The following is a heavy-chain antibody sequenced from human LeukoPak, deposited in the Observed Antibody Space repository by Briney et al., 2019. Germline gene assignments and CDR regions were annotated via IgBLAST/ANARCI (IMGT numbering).Heavy chain of an antibody. V-gene: IGHV3-23*01. CDR3: AKDIAQGYTFGSIEQDY. D-gene: IGHD5-18*01. J-gene: IGHJ4*02. CDR2: ISESGTGT. Sequence: GGSLRLSCAASGFTFSRYAMSWVRQAPGKGLEWVSAISESGTGTYYADSVKGRFTISRDNSKNTLSLQMNSLRAEDTAVYYCAKDIAQGYTFGSIEQDYWGQGTLVTVSS. CDR1: GFTFSRYA.